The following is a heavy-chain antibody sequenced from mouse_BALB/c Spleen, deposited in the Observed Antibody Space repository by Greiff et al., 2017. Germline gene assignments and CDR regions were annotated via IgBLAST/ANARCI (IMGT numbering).Heavy chain of an antibody. CDR1: GYSITSGYY. D-gene: IGHD1-1*01. CDR3: ARYYPFDY. J-gene: IGHJ2*01. V-gene: IGHV3-6*02. Sequence: EVQLVESGPGLVKPSQSLSLTCSVTGYSITSGYYWNWIRQFPGNKLEWMGYISYDGSNNYNPSLKNRISITRDTSKNQFFLKLNSVTTEDTATYYCARYYPFDYWGQGTTLTVSS. CDR2: ISYDGSN.